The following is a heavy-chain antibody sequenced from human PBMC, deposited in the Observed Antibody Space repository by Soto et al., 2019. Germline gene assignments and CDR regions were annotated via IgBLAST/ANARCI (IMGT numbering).Heavy chain of an antibody. CDR2: IYYSGST. CDR3: ARQCVVVVAATVDYGMDV. D-gene: IGHD2-15*01. CDR1: GGSISSSSYY. J-gene: IGHJ6*02. Sequence: SETLSLTCTVSGGSISSSSYYWGWIHQPPGKGLEWIGSIYYSGSTYYNPSLKSRVTISVDTSKNQFSLKLSSVTAADTAVYYCARQCVVVVAATVDYGMDVWGQGTTVTVSS. V-gene: IGHV4-39*01.